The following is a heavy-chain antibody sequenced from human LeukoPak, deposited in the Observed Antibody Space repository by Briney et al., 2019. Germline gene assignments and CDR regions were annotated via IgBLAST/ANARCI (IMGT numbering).Heavy chain of an antibody. CDR2: IDSRGRKM. D-gene: IGHD2-21*01. J-gene: IGHJ4*02. Sequence: GGSLRLSCAASGFIFSSYAIRWGRQAPGWGLGRVSSIDSRGRKMNYADSMKGRFTISRDNSKNTMYLKMNSMRAEDMAAYYCAKEDCGGDCYGGVDYWGQGTLVTVSS. CDR1: GFIFSSYA. CDR3: AKEDCGGDCYGGVDY. V-gene: IGHV3-23*01.